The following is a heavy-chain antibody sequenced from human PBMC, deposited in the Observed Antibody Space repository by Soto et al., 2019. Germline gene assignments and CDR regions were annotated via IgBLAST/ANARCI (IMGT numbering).Heavy chain of an antibody. Sequence: GGSLRLSCAASGFTFSSYSMNWVRQAPGKGLEWVSSISSSSSYIYYADSVKCRFTISRDNAKNSLYLQMNSLRAEDTAVYYCASENTDSVAFDYWGQGTLVTVSS. CDR2: ISSSSSYI. CDR1: GFTFSSYS. CDR3: ASENTDSVAFDY. V-gene: IGHV3-21*01. D-gene: IGHD4-17*01. J-gene: IGHJ4*02.